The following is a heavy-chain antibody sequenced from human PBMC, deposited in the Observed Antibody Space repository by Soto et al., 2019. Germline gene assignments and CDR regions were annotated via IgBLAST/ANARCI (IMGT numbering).Heavy chain of an antibody. CDR3: ARVQLLPNPAFDF. Sequence: QVQLVQSGAEVRKPGASVKVSCKTSGYTFSTYGINWVRQAPGQHLEWLGWISPRNGNTHYAQNVQGRVTLTTDASTGTAYLDLKNLRSDDTAVYYCARVQLLPNPAFDFWGQGTLVSVSS. D-gene: IGHD5-18*01. CDR1: GYTFSTYG. J-gene: IGHJ4*02. V-gene: IGHV1-18*04. CDR2: ISPRNGNT.